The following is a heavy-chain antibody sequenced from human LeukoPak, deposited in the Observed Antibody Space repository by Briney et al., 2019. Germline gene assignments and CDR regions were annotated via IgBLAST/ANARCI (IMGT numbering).Heavy chain of an antibody. Sequence: KPSETLSLTCAVYGGSFSGYYWSWIRQPPGKGLEWIGEINHSGSTYYNPSLKSRVTISVDTSKNQFSLKLSSVTAADTAVYYCARVLTYYYDSSGPAPYWYFDLWGRGTLVTVSS. V-gene: IGHV4-34*01. D-gene: IGHD3-22*01. CDR1: GGSFSGYY. J-gene: IGHJ2*01. CDR2: INHSGST. CDR3: ARVLTYYYDSSGPAPYWYFDL.